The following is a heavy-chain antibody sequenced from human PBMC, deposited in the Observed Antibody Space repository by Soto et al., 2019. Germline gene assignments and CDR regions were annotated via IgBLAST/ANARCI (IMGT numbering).Heavy chain of an antibody. CDR2: ISYDGNNK. Sequence: QVQLVESGGGVVQPGRSLRLSCAASGFTFSSYAMHWVRQAPGKGLEWVTVISYDGNNKYYADSVEGRFTISRDNSKNTLYLQMDSLRAEDTAVYYCARSLPGTYGAFDLWGQGTMVTVSS. J-gene: IGHJ3*01. V-gene: IGHV3-30-3*01. CDR1: GFTFSSYA. CDR3: ARSLPGTYGAFDL. D-gene: IGHD1-7*01.